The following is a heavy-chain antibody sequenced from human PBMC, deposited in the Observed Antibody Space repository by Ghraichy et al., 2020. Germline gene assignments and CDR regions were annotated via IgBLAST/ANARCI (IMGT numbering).Heavy chain of an antibody. CDR1: GGSFSGYY. V-gene: IGHV4-34*01. J-gene: IGHJ5*02. CDR2: INHSGST. D-gene: IGHD4-17*01. Sequence: SQTLSLTCAVYGGSFSGYYWSWIRQPPGKGLEWIGEINHSGSTNYNPSLKSRVTISVDTSKNQFSLKLSSVTAADTAVYYCASSTVTSHGRYNWFDPWGQGTLVTVSS. CDR3: ASSTVTSHGRYNWFDP.